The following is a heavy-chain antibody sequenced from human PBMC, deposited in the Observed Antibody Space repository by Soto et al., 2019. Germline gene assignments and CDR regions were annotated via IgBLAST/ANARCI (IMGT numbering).Heavy chain of an antibody. D-gene: IGHD3-9*01. V-gene: IGHV3-23*01. Sequence: GGSLRLSCAASGFTFRSYAMSWVRQAPGKGLEWVSAISGDGSSTYFADSGKGRFTISRDNSKNTLYLQMNSLRAEDTAVYYCAKDWEFDWPNYYFDYWGQGTLVTVSS. CDR2: ISGDGSST. J-gene: IGHJ4*02. CDR1: GFTFRSYA. CDR3: AKDWEFDWPNYYFDY.